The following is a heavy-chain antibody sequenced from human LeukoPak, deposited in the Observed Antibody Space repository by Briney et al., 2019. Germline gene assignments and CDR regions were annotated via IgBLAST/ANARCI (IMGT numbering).Heavy chain of an antibody. CDR3: ARAGSGWVRPFDY. D-gene: IGHD6-19*01. J-gene: IGHJ4*02. CDR1: GFTFSSYA. Sequence: GGSLRLSCAASGFTFSSYAMHWVRQAPGKGLEWVAVISYDGSNKYYADSVKGRFTISRDNSKNTLYLQMNSLRAEDTAVYYCARAGSGWVRPFDYWGQGTLVTVSS. V-gene: IGHV3-30-3*01. CDR2: ISYDGSNK.